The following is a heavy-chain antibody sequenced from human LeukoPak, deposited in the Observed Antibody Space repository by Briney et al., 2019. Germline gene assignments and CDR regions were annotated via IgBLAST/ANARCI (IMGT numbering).Heavy chain of an antibody. D-gene: IGHD1-1*01. J-gene: IGHJ4*02. CDR3: ARRSRYNWNDLGFDY. CDR1: GYSISSGYY. V-gene: IGHV4-38-2*01. Sequence: SETLSLTCAVSGYSISSGYYWGWILQPPVKGLEWIGSIYHSGSTYYNPSLKSRVTISVDTSKNQFSLKLSSVTAADTAVYYCARRSRYNWNDLGFDYWGQGTLVTVSS. CDR2: IYHSGST.